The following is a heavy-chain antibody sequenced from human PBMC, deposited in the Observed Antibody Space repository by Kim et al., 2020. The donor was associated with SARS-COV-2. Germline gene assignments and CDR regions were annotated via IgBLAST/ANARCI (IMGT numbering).Heavy chain of an antibody. D-gene: IGHD4-4*01. CDR2: IIPIFGTA. CDR3: ASELDYSIGSDDAFDI. Sequence: SVKVSCKASGGTFSSYAISWVRQAPGQGLEWMGGIIPIFGTANYAQKFQGRVTITADESTSTAYMELSSLRSEDTAVYYCASELDYSIGSDDAFDIWGQGTMVTVSS. V-gene: IGHV1-69*13. CDR1: GGTFSSYA. J-gene: IGHJ3*02.